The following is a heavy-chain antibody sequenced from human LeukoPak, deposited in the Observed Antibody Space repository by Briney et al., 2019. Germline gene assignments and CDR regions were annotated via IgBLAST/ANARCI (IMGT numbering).Heavy chain of an antibody. J-gene: IGHJ4*02. V-gene: IGHV4-38-2*01. Sequence: PSETLSLTCAVSGYSISSGYYWGWIRQPPGKGLEWIGSIYHSGSTYYNPSLKRRVTISVDTSKNQFSLKLSSVTAADTAVYYCARQGGGRITIFGVVIPFDYWGQGTLVTVSS. CDR2: IYHSGST. CDR1: GYSISSGYY. CDR3: ARQGGGRITIFGVVIPFDY. D-gene: IGHD3-3*01.